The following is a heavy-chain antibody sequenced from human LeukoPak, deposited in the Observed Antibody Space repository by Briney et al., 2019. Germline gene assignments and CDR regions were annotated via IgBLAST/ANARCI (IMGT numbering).Heavy chain of an antibody. D-gene: IGHD2-2*01. Sequence: ASVKVSCKASGYIFTGYYMHWVRQAPGQGLEWMGWINPNSGGTNYAQKFQGRVTMTRDTSINTAYMELSRLTSDDTAVYYCAKGVVVVPAAMAGYFDYWGQGTLVAVSS. V-gene: IGHV1-2*02. CDR1: GYIFTGYY. CDR2: INPNSGGT. CDR3: AKGVVVVPAAMAGYFDY. J-gene: IGHJ4*02.